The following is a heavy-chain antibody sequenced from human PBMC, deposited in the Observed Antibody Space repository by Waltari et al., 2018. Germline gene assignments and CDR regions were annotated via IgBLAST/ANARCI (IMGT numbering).Heavy chain of an antibody. V-gene: IGHV4-59*01. CDR1: AASLRSYY. J-gene: IGHJ4*02. CDR3: ARGDTSNWFASYFDF. CDR2: IYFSGST. D-gene: IGHD3-10*01. Sequence: QVRLQESGPGLVKPSETLSLTRTVAAASLRSYYWSWSRQPPGKGLEWIAYIYFSGSTSYNPALKSRVAISGDTSKKQFSLRLSSVTAADTAVYYCARGDTSNWFASYFDFWGQGILVSVSS.